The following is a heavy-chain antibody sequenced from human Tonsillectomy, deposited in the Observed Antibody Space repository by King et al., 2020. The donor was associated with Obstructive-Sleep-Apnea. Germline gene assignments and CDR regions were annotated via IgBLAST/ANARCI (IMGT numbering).Heavy chain of an antibody. V-gene: IGHV3-66*01. Sequence: VQLVESGGGLVQPGGSLRLSCAASGFTVSSNYMSWVRQAPGKGLEWVSVIYSGGSTYYADSVKGRFTIARDNSKNTLYLQMNSLSAEDTAVYYCARAHAPYYYDSSGNPGMDVWGQGTTVTVSS. CDR3: ARAHAPYYYDSSGNPGMDV. CDR1: GFTVSSNY. D-gene: IGHD3-22*01. CDR2: IYSGGST. J-gene: IGHJ6*02.